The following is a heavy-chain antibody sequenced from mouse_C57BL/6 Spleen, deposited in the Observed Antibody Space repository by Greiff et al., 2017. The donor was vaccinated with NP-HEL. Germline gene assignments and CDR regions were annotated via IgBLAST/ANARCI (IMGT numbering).Heavy chain of an antibody. CDR2: INPSTGGT. CDR3: ARGFHYYGSSYYDY. D-gene: IGHD1-1*01. V-gene: IGHV1-42*01. CDR1: GYSFTGYY. Sequence: DVKLQESGPELVKPGASVKISCKASGYSFTGYYMNWVKQSPEKSLEWIGEINPSTGGTTYNQKFKAKATLTVDKSSSTAYMQLKSLTSEDSAVYYCARGFHYYGSSYYDYWGQGTTLTVSS. J-gene: IGHJ2*01.